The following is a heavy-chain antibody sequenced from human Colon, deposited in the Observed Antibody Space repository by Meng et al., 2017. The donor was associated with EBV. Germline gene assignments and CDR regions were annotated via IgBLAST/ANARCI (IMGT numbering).Heavy chain of an antibody. CDR2: INPSGGST. CDR1: GYTLTNYY. D-gene: IGHD1-26*01. CDR3: ARVSKGGSYRFDP. J-gene: IGHJ5*02. V-gene: IGHV1-46*03. Sequence: QVQVVQSGSGLKNPGASVKVSCKASGYTLTNYYMHWVRQAPGQGLEWMGVINPSGGSTNYAQKFQGRVTMTSNTSTTTVYMDLSSLRSEDTAVYYCARVSKGGSYRFDPWGQGTLVTVSS.